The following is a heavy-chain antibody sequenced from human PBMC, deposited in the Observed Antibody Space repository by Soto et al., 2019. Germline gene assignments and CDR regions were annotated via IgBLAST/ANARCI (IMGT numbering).Heavy chain of an antibody. Sequence: QVRLQESGPGLVKPSETLSLTCTVSGGSISSYYWSWIRQPPGKGLEWIGYMYNTGSTVYNPSLKSRVTISVDTSKNQFYLKVNSVTAADTAVYYCARDLWGYCGTDCYPLDVWGQGTTVTVS. D-gene: IGHD2-21*02. CDR2: MYNTGST. J-gene: IGHJ6*02. CDR1: GGSISSYY. CDR3: ARDLWGYCGTDCYPLDV. V-gene: IGHV4-59*01.